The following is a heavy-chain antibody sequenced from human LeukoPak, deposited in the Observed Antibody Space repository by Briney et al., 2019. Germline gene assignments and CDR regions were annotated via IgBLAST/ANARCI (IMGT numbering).Heavy chain of an antibody. J-gene: IGHJ3*02. Sequence: GGSLRLSCEASGITFSSYAMHWVRQAPGKGLEYVSAISSNGGGTYYANSVKGRFTISRDNSKNTLYLQMGSLRAEDMAVYYCARGEWFGEKTFDIWGQGTMVTVSS. CDR2: ISSNGGGT. V-gene: IGHV3-64*01. CDR3: ARGEWFGEKTFDI. D-gene: IGHD3-10*01. CDR1: GITFSSYA.